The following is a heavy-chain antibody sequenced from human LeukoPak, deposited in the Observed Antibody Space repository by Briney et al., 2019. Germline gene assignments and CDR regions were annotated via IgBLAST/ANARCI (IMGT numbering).Heavy chain of an antibody. J-gene: IGHJ5*02. CDR3: ARAIAAAGTLDWFDP. CDR1: GGSISSGDYY. V-gene: IGHV4-30-4*01. Sequence: PSQTLSLTCTVSGGSISSGDYYWSWIRQPPGKGLEWIGYIYYGGSTYYNPSLKSRVTISVDTSKNQFSLKLSSVTAADTAVYYCARAIAAAGTLDWFDPWGQGTLVTVSS. D-gene: IGHD6-13*01. CDR2: IYYGGST.